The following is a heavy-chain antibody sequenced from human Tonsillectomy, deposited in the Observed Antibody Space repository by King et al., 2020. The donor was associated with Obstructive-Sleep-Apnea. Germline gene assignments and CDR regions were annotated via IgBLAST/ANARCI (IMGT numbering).Heavy chain of an antibody. CDR1: GFTFSNYV. V-gene: IGHV3-30*04. D-gene: IGHD3-22*01. J-gene: IGHJ4*02. CDR3: ARGYHFYDSSGYYFDS. CDR2: ISHDGSQT. Sequence: VKLVESGGGVVQPGRSLRVSCAASGFTFSNYVMHWVRQAPGKGLEGVAVISHDGSQTYYANSVKGRFTFSRDNSKNTLFLQMNSLRVEDTAVYYCARGYHFYDSSGYYFDSWGQGTLVTVSS.